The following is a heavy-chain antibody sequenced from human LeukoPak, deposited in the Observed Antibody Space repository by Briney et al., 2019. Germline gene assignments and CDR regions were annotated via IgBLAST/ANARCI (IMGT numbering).Heavy chain of an antibody. CDR3: ASPRSGQSFDI. J-gene: IGHJ3*02. CDR1: GFTVSSIY. D-gene: IGHD6-19*01. Sequence: GGSLRLSCAASGFTVSSIYMSWVRQAPGKGLEWVSVIYPGGNTYYADSVKGRFTVSRDNSKNTLYLQMNSLRAEDTAVYYCASPRSGQSFDIWGQGTMVTVSS. CDR2: IYPGGNT. V-gene: IGHV3-53*01.